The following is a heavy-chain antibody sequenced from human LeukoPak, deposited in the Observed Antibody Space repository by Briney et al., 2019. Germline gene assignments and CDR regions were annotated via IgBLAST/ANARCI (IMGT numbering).Heavy chain of an antibody. CDR2: ISGSAVST. V-gene: IGHV3-23*01. CDR3: AKGEVRNWFDS. CDR1: LFTLISYA. Sequence: PVGSLRLSCAASLFTLISYAMSSVRHAPGKGLEWVSSISGSAVSTYYADSVKGRFTISRDSSKNTLYLQMNSLRAEDTAVYYCAKGEVRNWFDSWGQGTLVTVSS. J-gene: IGHJ5*01.